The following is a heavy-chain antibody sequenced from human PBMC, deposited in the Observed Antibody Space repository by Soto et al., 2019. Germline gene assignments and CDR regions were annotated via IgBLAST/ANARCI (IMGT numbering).Heavy chain of an antibody. D-gene: IGHD3-10*01. CDR2: IYYSGST. CDR1: GGSISSYD. V-gene: IGHV4-59*01. J-gene: IGHJ5*02. CDR3: AKDGSGSYYLTNWFDP. Sequence: SETLSLTCTVSGGSISSYDWSWIRQPPGKGLEWIGYIYYSGSTNYNPSLKSRVTISVDTSKNQFSLKLSSVTAADTAVYYCAKDGSGSYYLTNWFDPWGPGTLVTVSS.